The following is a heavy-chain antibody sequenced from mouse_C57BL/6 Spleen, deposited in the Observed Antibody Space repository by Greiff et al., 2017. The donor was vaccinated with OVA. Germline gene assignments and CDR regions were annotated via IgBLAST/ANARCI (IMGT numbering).Heavy chain of an antibody. CDR3: ARSPRGYFDD. CDR1: GYAFSSSW. J-gene: IGHJ2*01. V-gene: IGHV1-82*01. Sequence: QVQLQQSGPELVKPGASVKISCKASGYAFSSSWMNWVKQRPGKGLEWIGRIYPGDGDTNYNGKFKGKATLTADKSSSTAYMQLSSLTSEDSAVYFCARSPRGYFDDWGQGTTLTVSS. CDR2: IYPGDGDT.